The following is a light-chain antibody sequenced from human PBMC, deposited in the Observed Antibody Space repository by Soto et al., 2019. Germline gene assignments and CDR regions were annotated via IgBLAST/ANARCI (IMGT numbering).Light chain of an antibody. CDR3: QQYGSSPHT. J-gene: IGKJ4*01. CDR1: QSVSSSS. V-gene: IGKV3-20*01. Sequence: EIVLTQSPGTLSLSPGERATLSCSASQSVSSSSLAWYQQKPGQAPRLLIYCASSRSTDIPGRFSGSGSVTDLTLTISRLEPKEFAVYDCQQYGSSPHTFGGGPKVELK. CDR2: CAS.